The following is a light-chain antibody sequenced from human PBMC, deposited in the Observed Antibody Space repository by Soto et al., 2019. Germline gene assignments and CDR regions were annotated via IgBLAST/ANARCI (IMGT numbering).Light chain of an antibody. CDR3: AAWDNNLGGPA. CDR1: NSNIGSKY. V-gene: IGLV1-47*01. CDR2: RNN. J-gene: IGLJ2*01. Sequence: QSVLTQPPSASGTPGQRVSISCSGSNSNIGSKYVYWYQQLPGTAPKLLMYRNNQRPSGVPDRFSGSKSGTSASLAISGLRFEDEADYYCAAWDNNLGGPAFGGGTKLTVL.